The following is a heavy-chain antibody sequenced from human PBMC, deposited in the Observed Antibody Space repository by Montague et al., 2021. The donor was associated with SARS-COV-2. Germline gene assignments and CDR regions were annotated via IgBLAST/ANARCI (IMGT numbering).Heavy chain of an antibody. Sequence: SETLSLTCTVSGGSISSSNYYWGWIRQPPGKGLEWIGSIYYSGSTCYTPSLKSRVTISVDTSKNQFSLRLSSVTAADTAVCYCARHSGRDTIFGVVIIFDAFDIWGQGTMVTVSS. D-gene: IGHD3-3*01. J-gene: IGHJ3*02. CDR3: ARHSGRDTIFGVVIIFDAFDI. CDR1: GGSISSSNYY. V-gene: IGHV4-39*01. CDR2: IYYSGST.